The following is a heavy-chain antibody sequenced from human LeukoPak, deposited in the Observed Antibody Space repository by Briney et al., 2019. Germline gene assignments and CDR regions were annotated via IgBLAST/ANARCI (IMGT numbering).Heavy chain of an antibody. CDR2: IYTSGST. V-gene: IGHV4-61*02. CDR3: AKDSLSRGGDYWNDAFDI. CDR1: GGSISSGSYY. J-gene: IGHJ3*02. Sequence: SETLSLTCTVSGGSISSGSYYWSWIRQPAGKGLEWIGRIYTSGSTNYNPSLKSRVTISVDTSKNQFSLKLSSVTAADTAVYYCAKDSLSRGGDYWNDAFDIWGQGTMVTVSS. D-gene: IGHD4-17*01.